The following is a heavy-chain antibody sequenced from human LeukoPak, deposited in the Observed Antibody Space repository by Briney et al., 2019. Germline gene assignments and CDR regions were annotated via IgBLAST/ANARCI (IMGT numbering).Heavy chain of an antibody. D-gene: IGHD3-3*01. CDR1: GYTFTSYA. V-gene: IGHV1-3*03. Sequence: VASVKVSCKASGYTFTSYAMHWVRQAPGQRLEWMGWINAGNGNTKYSQEFQGRVTITRDTSASTAYMELSSLRSEDTAVYYCARGSGVKIFGVVTAFDYWGQGTLVTVSS. CDR2: INAGNGNT. CDR3: ARGSGVKIFGVVTAFDY. J-gene: IGHJ4*02.